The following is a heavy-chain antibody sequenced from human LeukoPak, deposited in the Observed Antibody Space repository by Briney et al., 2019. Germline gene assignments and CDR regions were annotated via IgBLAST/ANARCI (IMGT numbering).Heavy chain of an antibody. CDR2: INPKNGDT. CDR1: GYPFSDYY. Sequence: GASVRVSCKPSGYPFSDYYIHWIRQAAGQGLESMGWINPKNGDTKYAQRSQGRLTITMDMSIDTVYMELRSLRYDDTAVYYCARLSALWGQGTLVTVSS. V-gene: IGHV1-2*02. J-gene: IGHJ4*02. CDR3: ARLSAL.